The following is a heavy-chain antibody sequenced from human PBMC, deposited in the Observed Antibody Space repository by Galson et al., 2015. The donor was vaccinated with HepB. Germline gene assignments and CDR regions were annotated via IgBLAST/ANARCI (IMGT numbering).Heavy chain of an antibody. D-gene: IGHD3-3*01. V-gene: IGHV3-7*03. CDR1: GFIFSNYW. CDR2: IKRDGTER. Sequence: SLRLSCAASGFIFSNYWMTWVRQAPGKGLEWVANIKRDGTERYYVDSLKGRFTVSRDNAKNSLYLEMNSLRVEDTAVYYCAREFEEDETIFGVILKYDYCCDFWGQGTLVTVSS. CDR3: AREFEEDETIFGVILKYDYCCDF. J-gene: IGHJ4*02.